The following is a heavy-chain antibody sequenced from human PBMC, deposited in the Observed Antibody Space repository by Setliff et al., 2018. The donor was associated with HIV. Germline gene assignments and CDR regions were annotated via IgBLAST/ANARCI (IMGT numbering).Heavy chain of an antibody. D-gene: IGHD3-3*01. Sequence: ASVKVSCKASGYTFTGYYMHWVRQAPGQGLEWMGWINPNSGGTNYAQKFQGRVTMTRDTSISTAYMELSRLRSEDTAVYYCAKPMGDFWSAYSFDCWGRGTQVTVSS. CDR3: AKPMGDFWSAYSFDC. J-gene: IGHJ4*02. CDR1: GYTFTGYY. V-gene: IGHV1-2*02. CDR2: INPNSGGT.